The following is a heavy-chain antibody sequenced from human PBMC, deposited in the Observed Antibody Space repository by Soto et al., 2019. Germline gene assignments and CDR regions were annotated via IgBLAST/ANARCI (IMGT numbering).Heavy chain of an antibody. Sequence: QVQLQQSGPGLVKPSQTLLLTCAISGDSVSSKVAGWNWIRQSPSRGLEWLGRAYYRSRWYNEYAPSVKSLITRNPDTSTNQISLQLNSGTAEDTAVYYCARDKDHNSGWYGIEYWGQGTLVTVSS. D-gene: IGHD6-19*01. V-gene: IGHV6-1*01. CDR2: AYYRSRWYN. CDR1: GDSVSSKVAG. CDR3: ARDKDHNSGWYGIEY. J-gene: IGHJ4*02.